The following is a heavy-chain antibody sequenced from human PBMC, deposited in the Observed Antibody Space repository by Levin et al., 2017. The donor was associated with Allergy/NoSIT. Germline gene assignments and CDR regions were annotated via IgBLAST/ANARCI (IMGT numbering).Heavy chain of an antibody. J-gene: IGHJ4*02. CDR2: ISGSGGST. D-gene: IGHD6-6*01. CDR3: AKDHLGYSSSSFVTTEGRAFDY. Sequence: GESLKISCAASGFTFSSYAMSWVRQAPGKGLEWVSAISGSGGSTYYADSVKGRFTISRDNSKNTLYLQMNSLRAEDTAVYYCAKDHLGYSSSSFVTTEGRAFDYWGQGTLVTVSS. CDR1: GFTFSSYA. V-gene: IGHV3-23*01.